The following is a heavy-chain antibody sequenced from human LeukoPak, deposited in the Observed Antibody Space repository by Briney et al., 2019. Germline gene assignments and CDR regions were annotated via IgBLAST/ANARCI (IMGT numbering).Heavy chain of an antibody. CDR2: INPNSGGT. Sequence: ASVKVSCKASGYTFTDYYMHWVRQAPGQGLEWMGRINPNSGGTNYAQKFQGRVTMSRDTSISTASMELSSRRSDDTAVYYCAKDPDWFDRWGQGTLVTVSS. CDR1: GYTFTDYY. J-gene: IGHJ5*02. CDR3: AKDPDWFDR. V-gene: IGHV1-2*06.